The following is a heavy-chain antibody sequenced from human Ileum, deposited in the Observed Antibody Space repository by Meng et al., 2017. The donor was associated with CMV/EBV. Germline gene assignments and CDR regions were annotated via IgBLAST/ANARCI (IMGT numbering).Heavy chain of an antibody. CDR2: IYYSGT. Sequence: VSGGAFNSGGNCWTWIRQSPGTGLEWIGYIYYSGTYYNPSLKSRLTISTDTSKNQFSLKLTSVTAADTAVYYCARAPAYTSDWYFDSWGRGTLVTVSS. CDR3: ARAPAYTSDWYFDS. CDR1: GGAFNSGGNC. J-gene: IGHJ4*02. V-gene: IGHV4-30-4*08. D-gene: IGHD6-25*01.